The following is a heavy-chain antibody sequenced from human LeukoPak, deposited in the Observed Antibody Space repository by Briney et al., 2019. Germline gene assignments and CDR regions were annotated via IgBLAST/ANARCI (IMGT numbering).Heavy chain of an antibody. CDR2: IIPIFGTA. V-gene: IGHV1-69*06. Sequence: SVKVSCKASGGTFSSYAISWVRQAPGQGLEWMGGIIPIFGTANCAQKFQGRVTITADKSMSTAYMELSSLRSEDTAVYYCARDALGIYTSYYYGMDVWGKGTTVTVSS. CDR3: ARDALGIYTSYYYGMDV. D-gene: IGHD4-11*01. CDR1: GGTFSSYA. J-gene: IGHJ6*04.